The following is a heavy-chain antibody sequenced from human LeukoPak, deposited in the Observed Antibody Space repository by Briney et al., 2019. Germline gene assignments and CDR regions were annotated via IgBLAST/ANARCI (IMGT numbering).Heavy chain of an antibody. J-gene: IGHJ6*03. CDR1: GYSISSGYY. Sequence: SSETLSLTCAVSGYSISSGYYWGWIRQPPGKGLEWIGSIYHSGSTYDNPSLKSRVTISVDTSKNQFSLKLSSVTAADTAVYYCASSLYDSSGYYPLSYYYYMDVWGKGTTVTVSS. CDR3: ASSLYDSSGYYPLSYYYYMDV. CDR2: IYHSGST. V-gene: IGHV4-38-2*01. D-gene: IGHD3-22*01.